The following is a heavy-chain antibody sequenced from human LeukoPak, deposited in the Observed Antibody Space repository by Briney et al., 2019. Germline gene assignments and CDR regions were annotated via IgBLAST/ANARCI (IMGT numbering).Heavy chain of an antibody. V-gene: IGHV2-5*01. Sequence: GSGPTLVKPTQTLTLTCTFSGFSLSTSGVGVGWIRQPPGKALEWLALIYWNDDKRYSPSLKSGLTITKDTSKNQVVLTMTNMDPVDTATYYCAYTLPMVRGVTNWFDPWGQGTLVTVSS. D-gene: IGHD3-10*01. CDR2: IYWNDDK. CDR1: GFSLSTSGVG. J-gene: IGHJ5*02. CDR3: AYTLPMVRGVTNWFDP.